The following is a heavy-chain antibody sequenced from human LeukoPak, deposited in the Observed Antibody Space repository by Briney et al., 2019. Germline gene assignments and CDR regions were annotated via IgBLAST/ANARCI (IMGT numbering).Heavy chain of an antibody. J-gene: IGHJ4*02. CDR3: TTKYYDSTYRDYFDY. Sequence: GGSLRLSCAASGFTFSNAWMSWVRQAPGKGLEWVGRIKSKTDGGTTDYAAPVKGRFTISRDDSKNTLYLQMNSLKTEDTAVYYCTTKYYDSTYRDYFDYWGQGTLVTVSS. CDR2: IKSKTDGGTT. D-gene: IGHD3-22*01. CDR1: GFTFSNAW. V-gene: IGHV3-15*01.